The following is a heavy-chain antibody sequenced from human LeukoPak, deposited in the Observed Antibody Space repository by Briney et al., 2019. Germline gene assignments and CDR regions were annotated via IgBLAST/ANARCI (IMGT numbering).Heavy chain of an antibody. Sequence: KAGGSLRLSCAASGFTFSDYYMSWIRQAPGKGLEWVSYISSSGTTIYYADSMKGRFTISRDNAKNSLYLQMNSLKTDDTAVYYCARGLGGTGARYFDYWGQGTLVTVSS. J-gene: IGHJ4*02. D-gene: IGHD3/OR15-3a*01. CDR2: ISSSGTTI. CDR1: GFTFSDYY. CDR3: ARGLGGTGARYFDY. V-gene: IGHV3-11*01.